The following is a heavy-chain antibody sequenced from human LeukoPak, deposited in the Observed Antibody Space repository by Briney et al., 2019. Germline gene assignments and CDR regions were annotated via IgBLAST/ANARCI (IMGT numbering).Heavy chain of an antibody. CDR1: GFTFTSYSM. CDR3: AREKYYYDSSGYSVD. Sequence: PGGSLRLSCAASGFTFTSYSMNWVRQPPGKGLEWIGEIYHSGSTNYNPSLKSRVTISVDKSKNQFSLKLSSVTAADTAVYYCAREKYYYDSSGYSVDWGQGTLVTVSS. CDR2: IYHSGST. V-gene: IGHV4-4*02. J-gene: IGHJ4*02. D-gene: IGHD3-22*01.